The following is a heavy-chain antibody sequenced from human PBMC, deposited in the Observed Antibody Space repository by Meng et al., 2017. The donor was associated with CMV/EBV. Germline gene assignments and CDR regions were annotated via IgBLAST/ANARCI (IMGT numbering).Heavy chain of an antibody. CDR2: IIPIPDVT. V-gene: IGHV1-69*10. CDR1: GGSISAYA. J-gene: IGHJ6*02. CDR3: ARGHYPQLAPDYYYGLDV. Sequence: SVKVSCKASGGSISAYATSWVRQAPGQGLEWIGGIIPIPDVTNYAPKFQGRVTITADRSTSTAYLELNSLRSEDTAVYYCARGHYPQLAPDYYYGLDVWGQGTTVTV. D-gene: IGHD1-1*01.